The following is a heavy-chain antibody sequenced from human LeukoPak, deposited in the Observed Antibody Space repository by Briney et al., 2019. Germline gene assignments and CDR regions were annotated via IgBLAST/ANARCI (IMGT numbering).Heavy chain of an antibody. D-gene: IGHD6-13*01. CDR3: ARRSPYSSSWYLDY. V-gene: IGHV5-51*01. CDR2: IYPGDSDT. Sequence: RGESLKISCNASGYTFSNYWIGWVRQVPGKGLEWMGIIYPGDSDTRYSPSFQGQVTISADKSISTAYLQWSSLKASDTAMYYCARRSPYSSSWYLDYWGQGTLVTVSS. CDR1: GYTFSNYW. J-gene: IGHJ4*02.